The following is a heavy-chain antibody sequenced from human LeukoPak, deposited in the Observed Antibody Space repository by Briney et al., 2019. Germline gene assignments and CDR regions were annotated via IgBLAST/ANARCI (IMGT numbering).Heavy chain of an antibody. Sequence: PSETLSLTCTVSGGSISSYYWTWMRQPPGKGLEWIGYIHNRGSTDYNPSLNSRAIISLDTSKIYFSLRLNSVTAADTAVYYCARESRVPPNYFDYWGQGTLVTVSS. J-gene: IGHJ4*02. V-gene: IGHV4-59*01. D-gene: IGHD3-3*01. CDR2: IHNRGST. CDR1: GGSISSYY. CDR3: ARESRVPPNYFDY.